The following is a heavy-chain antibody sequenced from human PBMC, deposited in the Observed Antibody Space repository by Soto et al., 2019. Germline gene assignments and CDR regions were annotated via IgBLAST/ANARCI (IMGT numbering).Heavy chain of an antibody. V-gene: IGHV1-46*01. CDR1: GYPFTEYF. CDR2: NSYYNRST. J-gene: IGHJ4*02. Sequence: ASVKVSCKTSGYPFTEYFILRVRQAPAPGVEWRGINSYYNRSTSYTQTFQGRLTVTVDTSTTTFYMELSSLTAEDSAVYWCAREWESCGDYCPYYMDYWGQGTLVTVSS. CDR3: AREWESCGDYCPYYMDY. D-gene: IGHD1-26*01.